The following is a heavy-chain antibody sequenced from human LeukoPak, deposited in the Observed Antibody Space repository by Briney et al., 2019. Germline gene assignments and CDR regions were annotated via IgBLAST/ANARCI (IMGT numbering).Heavy chain of an antibody. CDR1: GYTCTGYY. D-gene: IGHD3-22*01. Sequence: ASVKVSCKASGYTCTGYYMHWVRQAPGQGLEWMGRINPNSGGTNYAQKSQGRVTMTRDTSISTAYMELSRLRSDDTAVYYCARAGYYYDSSGYYYLGVDYWGQGTLVTVSS. CDR3: ARAGYYYDSSGYYYLGVDY. V-gene: IGHV1-2*06. CDR2: INPNSGGT. J-gene: IGHJ4*02.